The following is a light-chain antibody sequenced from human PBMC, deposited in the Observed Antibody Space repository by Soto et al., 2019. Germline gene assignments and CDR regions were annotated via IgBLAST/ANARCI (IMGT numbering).Light chain of an antibody. CDR3: SSYTSIITLYV. V-gene: IGLV2-14*01. CDR2: EVS. Sequence: VLTQPASVSGSPGQSITISCTGTSSDVGGYNYVSWYQQHPGKAPKLMIYEVSNRPSGVSNRFSGSKSGNTASLTISGLQAEDEADYYCSSYTSIITLYVFGSGTKVTVL. CDR1: SSDVGGYNY. J-gene: IGLJ1*01.